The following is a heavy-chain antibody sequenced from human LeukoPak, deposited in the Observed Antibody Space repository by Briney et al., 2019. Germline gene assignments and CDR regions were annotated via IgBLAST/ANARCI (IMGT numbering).Heavy chain of an antibody. Sequence: GESLKISCKGSGYIFTTYWISWVRQMPGKGLEWMGRIDPTDSYTNYSPSFQGHVTISADKSISTAYLQWSSLKASDTAMYYCARDRAGMALAGWGQGTLVTVSS. D-gene: IGHD6-19*01. J-gene: IGHJ4*02. CDR1: GYIFTTYW. CDR2: IDPTDSYT. CDR3: ARDRAGMALAG. V-gene: IGHV5-10-1*01.